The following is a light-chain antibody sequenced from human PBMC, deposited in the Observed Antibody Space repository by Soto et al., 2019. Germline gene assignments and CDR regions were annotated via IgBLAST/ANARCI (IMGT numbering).Light chain of an antibody. V-gene: IGLV2-11*01. CDR3: QSYDSSLTVV. Sequence: QSALTQPRSVSGSPGQSVTISCTGTNSDIGGYKSVSWYQQHPGKAPKLLVYDVRKWPSGVPARFSGSKSGNTASLTISGLQAEDEADYYCQSYDSSLTVVFGGGTKLTVL. CDR1: NSDIGGYKS. CDR2: DVR. J-gene: IGLJ2*01.